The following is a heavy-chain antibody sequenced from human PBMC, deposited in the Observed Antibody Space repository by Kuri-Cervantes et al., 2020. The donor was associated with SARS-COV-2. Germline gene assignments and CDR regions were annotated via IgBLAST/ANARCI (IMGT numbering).Heavy chain of an antibody. CDR3: AKGWYSGSYYDAFDI. V-gene: IGHV3-15*01. D-gene: IGHD1-26*01. J-gene: IGHJ3*02. CDR2: IKSKTDGGTT. CDR1: GFTFSNAW. Sequence: GGSLRLSCAASGFTFSNAWMSWVRQAPGKGLEWVGRIKSKTDGGTTDYAAPVKGRFTISRDNSKNTLYLQMNSLRAEDTAEYYCAKGWYSGSYYDAFDIWGQGTMVTVSS.